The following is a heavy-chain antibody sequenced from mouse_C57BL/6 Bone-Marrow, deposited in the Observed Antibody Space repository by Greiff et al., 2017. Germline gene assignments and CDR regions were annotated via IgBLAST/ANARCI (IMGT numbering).Heavy chain of an antibody. CDR1: GYTFTSYW. J-gene: IGHJ3*01. CDR3: ARRGGN. Sequence: VQLQQPGAELVKPGASVKMSCKASGYTFTSYWITWVKQRPGQGLEWIGDIYPGSGSTNYNEKFKSKATLTVDTSSSTASIQLSSVASEDSAVYYCARRGGNWGQGTLVTVSA. V-gene: IGHV1-55*01. D-gene: IGHD2-14*01. CDR2: IYPGSGST.